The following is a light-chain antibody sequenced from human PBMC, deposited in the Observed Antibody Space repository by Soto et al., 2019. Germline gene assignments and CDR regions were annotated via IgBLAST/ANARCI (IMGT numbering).Light chain of an antibody. Sequence: EIVMTQSPATLSLSPGERATLSCRASQSVSSNLAWYQQKPGQAPRLLIYGASTRATGIPARFSGSGSGTEFTPTISSLQAVDFAVYYCQHYNTLLPIPFGQVTRGET. CDR1: QSVSSN. CDR3: QHYNTLLPIP. V-gene: IGKV3D-15*01. CDR2: GAS. J-gene: IGKJ5*01.